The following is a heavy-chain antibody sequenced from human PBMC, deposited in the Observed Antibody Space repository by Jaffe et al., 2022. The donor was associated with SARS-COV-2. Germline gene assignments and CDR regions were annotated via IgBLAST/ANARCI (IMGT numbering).Heavy chain of an antibody. D-gene: IGHD2-2*01. V-gene: IGHV3-30-3*01. CDR1: GFTFSSYA. CDR2: ISYDGSNK. J-gene: IGHJ6*02. CDR3: ARDWGFDIVVVRGRRSMDV. Sequence: QVQLVESGGGVVQPGRSLRLSCAASGFTFSSYAMHWVRQAPGKGLEWVAVISYDGSNKYYADSVKGRFTISRDNSKNTLYLQMNSLRAEDTAVYYCARDWGFDIVVVRGRRSMDVWGQGTTVTVSS.